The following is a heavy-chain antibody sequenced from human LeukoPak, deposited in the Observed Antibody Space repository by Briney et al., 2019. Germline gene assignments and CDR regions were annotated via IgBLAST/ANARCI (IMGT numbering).Heavy chain of an antibody. CDR2: ISYDGSNK. CDR3: ARDGAPPTYYYYYGMDV. Sequence: GGSLRLSCAASGFTFSSYAMHWVRQAPGKGLEWVAVISYDGSNKYYADSVKGRFTISRDNSKNTLYLQMNSLRAEDTAVYYCARDGAPPTYYYYYGMDVWGQGTTVTVSS. J-gene: IGHJ6*02. CDR1: GFTFSSYA. D-gene: IGHD3-16*01. V-gene: IGHV3-30*04.